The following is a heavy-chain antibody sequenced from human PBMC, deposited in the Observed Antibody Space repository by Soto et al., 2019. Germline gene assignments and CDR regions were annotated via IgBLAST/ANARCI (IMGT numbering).Heavy chain of an antibody. J-gene: IGHJ4*02. D-gene: IGHD2-15*01. V-gene: IGHV3-15*01. CDR3: TTINLLYPADCFDY. Sequence: PGGSLRLSSAASGFTFSNAWMSWVRQAPGKGLEWVGRIKSKTDGGTTDYAAPVKGRFTISRDDSKNTLYLQMNSLKTEDTAVYYCTTINLLYPADCFDYWGQGTLVTVSS. CDR2: IKSKTDGGTT. CDR1: GFTFSNAW.